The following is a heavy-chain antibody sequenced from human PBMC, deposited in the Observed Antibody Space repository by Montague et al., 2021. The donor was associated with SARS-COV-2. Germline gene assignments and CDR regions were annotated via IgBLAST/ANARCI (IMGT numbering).Heavy chain of an antibody. CDR2: ISHSGST. V-gene: IGHV4-4*02. J-gene: IGHJ4*02. D-gene: IGHD6-19*01. Sequence: SETLSLTCGVSGGSISSSNWWSWVRQPPGTGLEWIGEISHSGSTKYSPSLKSRVTISVDKSKNQFSLKLTSVTAADTAIYYCARALSSSGWYGGYFDYWGQGSLVTVSS. CDR1: GGSISSSNW. CDR3: ARALSSSGWYGGYFDY.